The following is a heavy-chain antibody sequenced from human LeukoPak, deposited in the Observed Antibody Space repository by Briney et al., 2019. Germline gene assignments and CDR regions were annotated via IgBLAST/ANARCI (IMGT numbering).Heavy chain of an antibody. CDR3: AKKAQYDGHYPLDY. CDR1: GFTFSSYS. V-gene: IGHV3-23*01. CDR2: TSDRGDYT. Sequence: GGSLRLSCAASGFTFSSYSMSWVRQAPGKGLEWVSGTSDRGDYTYYADSVKGRFTISRDTSKNTLYLQMNSLGAEDTALYFCAKKAQYDGHYPLDYWGQGTLVAVSS. J-gene: IGHJ4*02. D-gene: IGHD4/OR15-4a*01.